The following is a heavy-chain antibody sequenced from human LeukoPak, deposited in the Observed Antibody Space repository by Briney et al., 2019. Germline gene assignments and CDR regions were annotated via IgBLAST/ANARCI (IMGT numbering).Heavy chain of an antibody. CDR2: ISYDGSNK. J-gene: IGHJ4*02. V-gene: IGHV3-30-3*01. D-gene: IGHD1-26*01. CDR3: ARVEGAKVFYGHHFDY. Sequence: GGSLRLSCLTSGFTLSTNAMSWVRQAPGKGLEWVAVISYDGSNKYYADSVKGRFTISRDNSKNTLYLQMNSLRAEDTAVYYCARVEGAKVFYGHHFDYWGQGTLVTVPS. CDR1: GFTLSTNA.